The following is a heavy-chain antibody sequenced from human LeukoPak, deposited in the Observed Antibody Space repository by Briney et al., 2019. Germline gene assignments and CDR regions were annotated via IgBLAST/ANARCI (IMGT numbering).Heavy chain of an antibody. CDR2: ISSSSSYI. V-gene: IGHV3-21*01. CDR3: AREGGSGSPAFDI. D-gene: IGHD3-10*01. CDR1: GFTFSSYS. Sequence: GGSLRLSCAASGFTFSSYSMNWVRQAPGKGLEWVSSISSSSSYIYYADSVKGRFTISRDNAKNSLYLQMNTLRVEDTAVYYCAREGGSGSPAFDIWGQGTMVTVSS. J-gene: IGHJ3*02.